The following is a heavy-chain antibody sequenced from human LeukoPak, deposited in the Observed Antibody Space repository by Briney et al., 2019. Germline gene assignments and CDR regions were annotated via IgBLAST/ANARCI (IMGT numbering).Heavy chain of an antibody. CDR2: ISGSGDST. V-gene: IGHV3-23*01. D-gene: IGHD3-10*02. Sequence: GGSLRLSCAASGFTFSSYAMNWVRQAPGKGLEWVSTISGSGDSTYYADSVKGRFTISRDNAKNSLYLQMNSLRAEDTAVYYCAELGITMIGGVWGKGTTVTISS. CDR3: AELGITMIGGV. J-gene: IGHJ6*04. CDR1: GFTFSSYA.